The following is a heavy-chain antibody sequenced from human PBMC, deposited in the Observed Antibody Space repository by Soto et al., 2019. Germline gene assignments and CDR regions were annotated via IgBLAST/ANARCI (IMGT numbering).Heavy chain of an antibody. V-gene: IGHV3-74*01. D-gene: IGHD3-16*01. J-gene: IGHJ4*02. Sequence: GASVKISCAASGFTFTNYRIHWVRQAPGKGLVWVARINSDGTRINYADSVKGRFTISRDNAKNTVCLQMNRLRDEDSAVYFCAIAGDGNYVQDFWGQGTLVTVSS. CDR1: GFTFTNYR. CDR3: AIAGDGNYVQDF. CDR2: INSDGTRI.